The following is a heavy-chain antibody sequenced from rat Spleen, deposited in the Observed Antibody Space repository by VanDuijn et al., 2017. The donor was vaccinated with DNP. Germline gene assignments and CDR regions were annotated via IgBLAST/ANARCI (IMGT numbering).Heavy chain of an antibody. D-gene: IGHD1-2*01. J-gene: IGHJ4*01. V-gene: IGHV5-25*01. CDR2: ISTSGNRT. Sequence: EVQLVESGGGLVQPGRSLKLSCAASGFSFSNYYMAWVRQAPKKGLEWVATISTSGNRTYYPDSVKGRFTISRDNAESSLYLQMNGLNSEDTASYYCARHDYSSYINDVMDVWGQRTSVIVSS. CDR1: GFSFSNYY. CDR3: ARHDYSSYINDVMDV.